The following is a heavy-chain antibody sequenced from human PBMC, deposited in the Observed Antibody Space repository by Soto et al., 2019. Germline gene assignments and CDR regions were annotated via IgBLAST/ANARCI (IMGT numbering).Heavy chain of an antibody. Sequence: GASVKVSCKASGYTFTSYDINWVRQATGQGLEWMGWISAYNGNTNYAQKLQSRVTMTTDTSTSTAYMELRSLRSDDTAVYYCARGCSSGYCFDYWGQGTLVTVSS. CDR3: ARGCSSGYCFDY. J-gene: IGHJ4*02. V-gene: IGHV1-18*01. CDR1: GYTFTSYD. D-gene: IGHD3-22*01. CDR2: ISAYNGNT.